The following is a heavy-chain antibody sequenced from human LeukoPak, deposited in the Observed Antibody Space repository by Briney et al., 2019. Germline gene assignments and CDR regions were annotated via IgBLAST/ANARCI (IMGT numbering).Heavy chain of an antibody. CDR3: ARGRTGSSTLDY. V-gene: IGHV1-8*01. CDR2: MNPNSGNT. CDR1: GYTFTSYD. J-gene: IGHJ4*02. Sequence: ASVKVSCKATGYTFTSYDINWVRQATGQGLEWRGWMNPNSGNTGNAQKVQGRVTMTRNTSISTAYMELSSLRSEDTAVYYCARGRTGSSTLDYWGQGTLVTVSS. D-gene: IGHD6-6*01.